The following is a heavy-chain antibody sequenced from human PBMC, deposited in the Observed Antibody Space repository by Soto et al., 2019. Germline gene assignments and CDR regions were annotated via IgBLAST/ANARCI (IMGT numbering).Heavy chain of an antibody. V-gene: IGHV3-74*02. J-gene: IGHJ4*02. Sequence: EVQLVESGGGLVQPGGSLRLSCAASGFTFSSYWMHWVRQPPGKGLVWVSRISTDGSSTSYADSVKGRFTISRDNAENTLYLHMNSLTAEDTAVYYCARGETRHSSLSVYWGQGTLVTVAS. CDR3: ARGETRHSSLSVY. CDR2: ISTDGSST. CDR1: GFTFSSYW. D-gene: IGHD6-6*01.